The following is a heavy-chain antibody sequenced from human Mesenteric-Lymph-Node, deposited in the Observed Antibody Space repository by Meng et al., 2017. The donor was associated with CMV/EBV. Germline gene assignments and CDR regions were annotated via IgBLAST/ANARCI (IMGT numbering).Heavy chain of an antibody. V-gene: IGHV1-46*01. D-gene: IGHD6-19*01. CDR1: FSSYA. CDR2: INPSGGST. J-gene: IGHJ5*02. CDR3: ARGFSSGWKMKENGANWFDP. Sequence: FSSYAISWVRQAPGQGLEWMGRINPSGGSTSYAQKFQGRVTMTRDTSTSTVYMDLSSLRSEDTAVYYCARGFSSGWKMKENGANWFDPWGQGTLVTVSS.